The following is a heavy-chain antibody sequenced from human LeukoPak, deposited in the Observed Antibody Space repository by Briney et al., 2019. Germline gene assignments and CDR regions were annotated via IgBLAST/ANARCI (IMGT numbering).Heavy chain of an antibody. CDR2: INPNSGGT. D-gene: IGHD5-24*01. J-gene: IGHJ4*02. Sequence: GASVEVSCKASGYTFTGYYMHWVRQAPGQGLEWMGWINPNSGGTNYAQKFQGRVTMTRDTSISTAYMELSRLRSDDTAVYYCARVWGDGYNYFDYWGQGTLVTVSS. CDR3: ARVWGDGYNYFDY. CDR1: GYTFTGYY. V-gene: IGHV1-2*02.